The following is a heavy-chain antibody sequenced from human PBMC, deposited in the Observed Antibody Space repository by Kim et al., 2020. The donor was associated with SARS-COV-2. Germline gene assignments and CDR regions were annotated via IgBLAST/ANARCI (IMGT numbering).Heavy chain of an antibody. CDR2: INHSGGT. V-gene: IGHV4-34*01. CDR1: GGSFSGHY. CDR3: VRGRTVTTLFYYSPGMDV. Sequence: SETLSLTCAVYGGSFSGHYWSWIRQPPGKGLEWIGEINHSGGTNYNPSLKSRVTISLDTSKNQFSLKVSSVTAADTAVYYCVRGRTVTTLFYYSPGMDV. J-gene: IGHJ6*01. D-gene: IGHD4-4*01.